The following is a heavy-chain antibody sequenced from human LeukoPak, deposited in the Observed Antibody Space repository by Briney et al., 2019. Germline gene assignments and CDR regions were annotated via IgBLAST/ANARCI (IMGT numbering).Heavy chain of an antibody. J-gene: IGHJ6*02. D-gene: IGHD3-10*01. Sequence: SETLSLTCTVSGGSISSYYWSWIRQPPGKGLEWIGYIFYCGSTNYNPSLKSRVTISVDTSKNQFSLKLSSVTAADTAVYYCARGPTYYYGSGTPGYYYYYGMDVWGQGTTVTVS. CDR3: ARGPTYYYGSGTPGYYYYYGMDV. CDR2: IFYCGST. V-gene: IGHV4-59*01. CDR1: GGSISSYY.